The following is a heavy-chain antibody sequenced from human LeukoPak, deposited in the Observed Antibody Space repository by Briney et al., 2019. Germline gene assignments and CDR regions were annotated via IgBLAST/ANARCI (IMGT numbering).Heavy chain of an antibody. CDR1: GFNLSRFA. CDR3: AKVRPGYSHYFYFMDV. J-gene: IGHJ6*03. D-gene: IGHD5-18*01. V-gene: IGHV3-23*01. CDR2: LSDSGENS. Sequence: GGSLRLSCAASGFNLSRFAMTWVRQAPGMGLEWVSSLSDSGENSYYADSVKGRFTISRDSSKNMLFLRLTNLRTEDTAVYYCAKVRPGYSHYFYFMDVWATGTTVTVSS.